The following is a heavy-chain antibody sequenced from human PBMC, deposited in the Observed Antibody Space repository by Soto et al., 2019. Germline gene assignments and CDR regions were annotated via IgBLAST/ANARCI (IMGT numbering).Heavy chain of an antibody. Sequence: GGSLRLSCAASGLTFSSYWMHWVRQAPGKGLVWVSRINSDGSSTNYADSVKGRFTISRDNAKNTRYLQMNSLRAEDTAVYYCAQRQSGWYVYWGQGTLVTVSS. CDR1: GLTFSSYW. CDR2: INSDGSST. J-gene: IGHJ4*02. V-gene: IGHV3-74*01. CDR3: AQRQSGWYVY. D-gene: IGHD6-19*01.